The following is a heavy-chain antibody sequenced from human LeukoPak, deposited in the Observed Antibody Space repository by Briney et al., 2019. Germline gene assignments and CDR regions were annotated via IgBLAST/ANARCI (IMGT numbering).Heavy chain of an antibody. CDR3: ARDGAAGGMDV. J-gene: IGHJ6*02. V-gene: IGHV3-30-3*01. Sequence: GGSLRLSCAASGFTFSGYPIHWVRQAPGKGLEWVAVISYDGSNKYYADSVKGRFTISRDNSKNTLYLRMNSLRAEDTAVYYCARDGAAGGMDVWGQGTTVTVSS. D-gene: IGHD6-13*01. CDR1: GFTFSGYP. CDR2: ISYDGSNK.